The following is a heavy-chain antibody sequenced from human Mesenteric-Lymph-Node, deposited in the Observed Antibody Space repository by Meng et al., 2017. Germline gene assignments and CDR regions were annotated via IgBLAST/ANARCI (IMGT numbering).Heavy chain of an antibody. CDR2: ISYSGST. D-gene: IGHD5/OR15-5a*01. Sequence: SETLSLTCAVYGGSFSGYYWSWIRQPPGKGLEWIGYISYSGSTNYNPSLKSRVTISVDTSKNQFSLKLSSVTAADTAVYYCARVLSSPVSNWFDPWGQGTLVTVSS. CDR1: GGSFSGYY. CDR3: ARVLSSPVSNWFDP. J-gene: IGHJ5*02. V-gene: IGHV4-59*01.